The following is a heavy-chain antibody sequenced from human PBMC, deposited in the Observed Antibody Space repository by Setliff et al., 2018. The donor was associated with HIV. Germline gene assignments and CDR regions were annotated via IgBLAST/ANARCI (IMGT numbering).Heavy chain of an antibody. CDR3: ARSFGIAVAGYFDY. Sequence: PSETLSLTCIVSRGSISSTSHYWGWIRQPPGRGLEWIGSVYYRGSTYYTPSLKSRITISVDTSKNHFSLKLRSVTAADTAVYYCARSFGIAVAGYFDYWGQGTLVTVSS. CDR1: RGSISSTSHY. J-gene: IGHJ4*02. CDR2: VYYRGST. D-gene: IGHD6-19*01. V-gene: IGHV4-39*02.